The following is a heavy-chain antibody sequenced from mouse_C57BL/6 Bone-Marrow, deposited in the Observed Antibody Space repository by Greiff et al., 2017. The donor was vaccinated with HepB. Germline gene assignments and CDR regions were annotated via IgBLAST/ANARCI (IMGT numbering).Heavy chain of an antibody. D-gene: IGHD1-1*01. CDR2: INPSTGGT. CDR1: GYSFTGYY. Sequence: EVQLKESGPELVKPGASVKISCKASGYSFTGYYMNWVKQSPEKSLEWIGEINPSTGGTTYNQKFKAKATLTVDKSSSTAYMQRKSLTSEDSAVYYCARRNYGSSYLWFAYWGQGTLVTVSA. CDR3: ARRNYGSSYLWFAY. J-gene: IGHJ3*01. V-gene: IGHV1-42*01.